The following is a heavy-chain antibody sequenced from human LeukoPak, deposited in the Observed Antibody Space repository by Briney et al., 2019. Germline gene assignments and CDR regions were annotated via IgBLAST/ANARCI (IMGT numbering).Heavy chain of an antibody. CDR3: ARDLAYCSSTTCYGSGAFDI. J-gene: IGHJ3*02. V-gene: IGHV3-30*06. Sequence: SGRSLRLYCAASGFTFSSYGMHWVRQAPGKGLEWVAIISYEGSNKYYADSVKGRFTISRDNSKNTLYLQMNSLRPEDTAVYYCARDLAYCSSTTCYGSGAFDIWGQGTMVTVSS. CDR2: ISYEGSNK. CDR1: GFTFSSYG. D-gene: IGHD2-2*01.